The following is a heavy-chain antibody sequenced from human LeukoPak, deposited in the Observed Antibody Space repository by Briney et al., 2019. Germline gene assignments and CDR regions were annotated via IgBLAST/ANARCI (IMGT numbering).Heavy chain of an antibody. D-gene: IGHD1-26*01. CDR3: AGLTTTAWYFDL. CDR2: IYHSGST. CDR1: GGSISSGAYS. Sequence: PSQTLSLTCAVSGGSISSGAYSRSWIRQPPGKGLEWIGYIYHSGSTYYNPSLNSRVTMSLDRSKNQFSLKVNSVTAADTAVYYCAGLTTTAWYFDLWGRGTLVTVSS. V-gene: IGHV4-30-2*01. J-gene: IGHJ2*01.